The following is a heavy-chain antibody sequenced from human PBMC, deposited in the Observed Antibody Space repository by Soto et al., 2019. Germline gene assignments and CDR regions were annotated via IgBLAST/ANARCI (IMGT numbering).Heavy chain of an antibody. D-gene: IGHD3-22*01. Sequence: QVQLVQSGAEVKKPGASVKVSCKVSGYTLTELSMHWVRQAPGKGLEWMGGFDPEDGETIYAQKFQGRVTMTEDTSTDTAYMELSSRRSEVTAVYYCATVYTMIAVISAGASFLDIWGQGTMVTVSS. V-gene: IGHV1-24*01. CDR1: GYTLTELS. CDR3: ATVYTMIAVISAGASFLDI. CDR2: FDPEDGET. J-gene: IGHJ3*02.